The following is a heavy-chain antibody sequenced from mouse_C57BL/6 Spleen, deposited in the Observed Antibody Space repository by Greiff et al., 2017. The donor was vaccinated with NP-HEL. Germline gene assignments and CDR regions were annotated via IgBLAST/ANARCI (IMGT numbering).Heavy chain of an antibody. Sequence: EVQLQQSGAELVRPGASVKLSCTASGFNIKDAYMHWVKQRPEQGLEWIGWIDPENGDTEYASKFQGKATITADTSSNTAYLQLSSLTSEDTAVYYWTTHGSRFAYWGQGTLVTVAA. D-gene: IGHD1-1*01. CDR1: GFNIKDAY. CDR3: TTHGSRFAY. V-gene: IGHV14-4*01. J-gene: IGHJ3*01. CDR2: IDPENGDT.